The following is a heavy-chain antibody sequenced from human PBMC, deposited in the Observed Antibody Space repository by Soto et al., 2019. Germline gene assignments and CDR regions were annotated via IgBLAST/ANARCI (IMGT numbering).Heavy chain of an antibody. V-gene: IGHV5-51*01. Sequence: GESLKISCKGSGYSFTSYWIGWVRQMPGKGLEWMGIIYPGDSNTRYSPSLQGQVTISVDKSISTAYLQWSSLKATDTAMYYCARYDSSGYYWHYYYYGMEVWGQGTTVTVSS. J-gene: IGHJ6*02. D-gene: IGHD3-22*01. CDR1: GYSFTSYW. CDR3: ARYDSSGYYWHYYYYGMEV. CDR2: IYPGDSNT.